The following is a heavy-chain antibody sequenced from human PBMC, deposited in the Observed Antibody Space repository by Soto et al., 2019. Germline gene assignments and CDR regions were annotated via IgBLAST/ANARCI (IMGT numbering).Heavy chain of an antibody. CDR3: AREDSDYSSGWYYDY. J-gene: IGHJ4*02. CDR1: GGTFSSYA. V-gene: IGHV1-69*01. CDR2: IIPIFGTA. Sequence: QVQLVQSGAEVKKPGSSVKVSCKASGGTFSSYAISWVRQAPGQGLEWMGGIIPIFGTANYAQKFQGRVTITGGESTSTAYMALSNLRFEDTAVYYCAREDSDYSSGWYYDYWGQGTLVTVSS. D-gene: IGHD6-19*01.